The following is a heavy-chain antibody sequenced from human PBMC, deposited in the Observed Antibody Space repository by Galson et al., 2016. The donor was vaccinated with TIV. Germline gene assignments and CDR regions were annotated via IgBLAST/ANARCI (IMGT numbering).Heavy chain of an antibody. CDR1: GFTFSSNT. V-gene: IGHV3-21*06. CDR2: ISRDSRYT. J-gene: IGHJ2*01. D-gene: IGHD3-10*01. CDR3: ARDLGASGAYYSSYWHFDF. Sequence: SLRLSCAASGFTFSSNTMNWVRQAPGKGLEWVSYISRDSRYTYYADPVKGRFTVSRDNGDNALYLQMNSLGAEDTAVYYCARDLGASGAYYSSYWHFDFWGRGTLVTVSS.